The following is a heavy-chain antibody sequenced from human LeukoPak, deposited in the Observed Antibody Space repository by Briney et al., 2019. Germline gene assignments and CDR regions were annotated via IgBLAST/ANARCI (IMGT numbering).Heavy chain of an antibody. J-gene: IGHJ4*02. CDR1: GYTFTSYG. CDR3: ARDKMRTSGSYSPYYFDY. Sequence: ASVKVSCKASGYTFTSYGISWVRQAPGQGLEWMGWISAHNGNTNYAQKLQGRVTMTTDTSTSTAYMELRSLRSDDTAVYYCARDKMRTSGSYSPYYFDYWGQGTLVTVSS. CDR2: ISAHNGNT. V-gene: IGHV1-18*01. D-gene: IGHD1-26*01.